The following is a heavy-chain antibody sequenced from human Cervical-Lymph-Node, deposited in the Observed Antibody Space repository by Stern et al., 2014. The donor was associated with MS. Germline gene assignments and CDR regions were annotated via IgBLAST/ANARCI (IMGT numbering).Heavy chain of an antibody. V-gene: IGHV3-30*18. D-gene: IGHD5-18*01. CDR2: TSYDGGNR. Sequence: EQLLESGGGVVQPGTSLRLSCTGSRFTFRSYGIHWVRQAPGKGLEWVSVTSYDGGNRQYADSVKGRFTISRDNSKNTVYLHLNSLRPEDTGVYHCAKDRRGGYNYLYGMDVWGQGTTVTVS. J-gene: IGHJ6*02. CDR1: RFTFRSYG. CDR3: AKDRRGGYNYLYGMDV.